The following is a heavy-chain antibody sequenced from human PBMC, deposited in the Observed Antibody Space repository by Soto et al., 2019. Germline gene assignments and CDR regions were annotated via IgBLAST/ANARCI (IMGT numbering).Heavy chain of an antibody. J-gene: IGHJ3*02. CDR1: GGSISSGFYY. Sequence: SETLSLTCTVSGGSISSGFYYWSWIRQHPGKGLEWIGYIYYSGSTYYNPSLKSRVTISVDTSKNQFSLKLSSVTAADTAVYYCARTAPPGGYSIWGQGTMVTVSS. D-gene: IGHD5-12*01. CDR3: ARTAPPGGYSI. CDR2: IYYSGST. V-gene: IGHV4-31*03.